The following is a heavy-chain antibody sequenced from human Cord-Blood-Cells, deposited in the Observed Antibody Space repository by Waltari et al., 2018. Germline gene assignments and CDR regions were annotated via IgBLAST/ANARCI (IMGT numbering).Heavy chain of an antibody. CDR1: GGSFSGYY. CDR2: INHSGST. V-gene: IGHV4-34*01. J-gene: IGHJ4*02. CDR3: ARVRHGFYFDY. Sequence: QVQLQQWGAGLLKPSETLSLTCAVYGGSFSGYYCSWIRQPPGKGLEWIGEINHSGSTNYNPSLKSRVTISVDTSKNQFALKLSSVTAADTAVYYCARVRHGFYFDYWGQGTLVTVSS.